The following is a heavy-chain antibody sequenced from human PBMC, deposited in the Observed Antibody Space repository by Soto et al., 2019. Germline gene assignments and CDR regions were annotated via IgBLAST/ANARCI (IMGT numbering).Heavy chain of an antibody. V-gene: IGHV6-1*01. J-gene: IGHJ6*02. D-gene: IGHD3-3*01. CDR3: AREKNPYDFWSGYYKIYYYYYGMDV. CDR1: GDSVSSNSAA. Sequence: TLSLTCAISGDSVSSNSAAWNWIRQSPSRGLEWLGRTYYRSKWYNDYAVSVKSRITINPDTSKNQFSLQLNSVTPEDTAVYYCAREKNPYDFWSGYYKIYYYYYGMDVWGQGTTVTVSS. CDR2: TYYRSKWYN.